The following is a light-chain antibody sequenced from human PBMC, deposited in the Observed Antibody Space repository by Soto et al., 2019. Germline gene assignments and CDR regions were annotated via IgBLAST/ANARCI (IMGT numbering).Light chain of an antibody. CDR2: GAS. CDR3: QQYGSSPRT. V-gene: IGKV3-20*01. CDR1: QSVSSSY. Sequence: EIVLTQSPGTLSLSPGERATLSCRASQSVSSSYLAWYQQKPGQAPRLLIYGASSRATGIPDRFSGSGSGTDFTLTISRLELEDVAVYYCQQYGSSPRTFGQGTKVDI. J-gene: IGKJ1*01.